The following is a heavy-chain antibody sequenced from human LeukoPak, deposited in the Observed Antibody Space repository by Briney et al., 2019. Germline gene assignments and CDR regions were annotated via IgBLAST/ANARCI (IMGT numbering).Heavy chain of an antibody. CDR1: GFTFDDYA. CDR2: ISWNSGSI. J-gene: IGHJ3*02. Sequence: GGSLRLSCAASGFTFDDYAMHWVRQAPGKGLEWVSGISWNSGSIGYADSVKGRLTISRDNAKNSLYLQMNSLRAEDTALYYCAKTYYYGSGSPGAFDIWGQGTMVTVSS. D-gene: IGHD3-10*01. CDR3: AKTYYYGSGSPGAFDI. V-gene: IGHV3-9*01.